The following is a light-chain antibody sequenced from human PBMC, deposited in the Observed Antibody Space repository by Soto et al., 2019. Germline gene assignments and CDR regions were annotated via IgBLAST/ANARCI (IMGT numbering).Light chain of an antibody. J-gene: IGLJ1*01. CDR3: SSYTSSSTRLYV. CDR1: SSDVCGYNY. Sequence: QSALTQPASVSGSPGQSITISCTGTSSDVCGYNYVSWYQQHPGKPPKLMIYDVSNRPSGVSNRFSGSKSGNTASLTISGLQADDEADYYCSSYTSSSTRLYVFGTGTKVTVL. V-gene: IGLV2-14*01. CDR2: DVS.